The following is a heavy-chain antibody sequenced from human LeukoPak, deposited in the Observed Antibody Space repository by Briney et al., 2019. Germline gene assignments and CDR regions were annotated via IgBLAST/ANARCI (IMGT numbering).Heavy chain of an antibody. CDR1: GFTFSSYA. D-gene: IGHD3-10*01. CDR2: ISSSSSTI. Sequence: PGGSLRLSCAASGFTFSSYAMSWVRQAPGKGLEWVSYISSSSSTIYYADSVKGRFTISRDNAKNSLYLQMNSLRAEDTAVYYCARDRGRSFDYGSGSYYNWGQGTLVTVSS. J-gene: IGHJ4*02. CDR3: ARDRGRSFDYGSGSYYN. V-gene: IGHV3-48*04.